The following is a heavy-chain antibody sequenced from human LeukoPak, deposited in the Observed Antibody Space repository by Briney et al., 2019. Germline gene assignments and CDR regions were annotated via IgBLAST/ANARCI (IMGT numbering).Heavy chain of an antibody. V-gene: IGHV4-39*01. CDR1: GGSISSSSYY. Sequence: SETLSLTCTVPGGSISSSSYYWGWIRQPPGKGLEWIGSIYYSGSTYYNPSLKSRVTISVDTSKNQFSLKLSSVTAADTAVYYCAVLSSEQYYFDYWGQGTLVTVSS. CDR2: IYYSGST. D-gene: IGHD1-26*01. J-gene: IGHJ4*02. CDR3: AVLSSEQYYFDY.